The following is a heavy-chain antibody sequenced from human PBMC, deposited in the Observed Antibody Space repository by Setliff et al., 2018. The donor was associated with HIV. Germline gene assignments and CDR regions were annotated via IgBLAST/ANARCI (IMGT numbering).Heavy chain of an antibody. V-gene: IGHV1-8*01. Sequence: ASVKVSCKPSGSTFSTYDINWVRQATGQGLEWMGWMNPNSGNTGYAQKFQGRVTMARNTSISTAYMELSSLRSDDTAVYYCASSWSRIRYYGMDVWGQGTTVTVSS. J-gene: IGHJ6*02. D-gene: IGHD6-13*01. CDR3: ASSWSRIRYYGMDV. CDR1: GSTFSTYD. CDR2: MNPNSGNT.